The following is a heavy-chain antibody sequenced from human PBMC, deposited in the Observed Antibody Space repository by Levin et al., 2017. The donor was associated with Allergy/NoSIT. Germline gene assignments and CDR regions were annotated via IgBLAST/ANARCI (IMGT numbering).Heavy chain of an antibody. V-gene: IGHV4-59*01. CDR3: ARDNISGWYGNDY. CDR2: IYYSGST. D-gene: IGHD6-19*01. CDR1: GGSISSYY. J-gene: IGHJ4*02. Sequence: SVTLSLTCTVSGGSISSYYWSWIRQPPGKGLEWIGHIYYSGSTNYNPSLKSRVTISVDTSKNQFSLKLSSVTAADTAVYYCARDNISGWYGNDYWGQGTQVTVSS.